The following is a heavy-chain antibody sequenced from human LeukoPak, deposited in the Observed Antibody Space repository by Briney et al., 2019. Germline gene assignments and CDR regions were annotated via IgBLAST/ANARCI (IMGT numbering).Heavy chain of an antibody. CDR3: ARVQGTVLFGAYFDY. V-gene: IGHV4-59*01. CDR2: IYYSGNT. J-gene: IGHJ4*02. D-gene: IGHD3-3*01. CDR1: GGSISSYY. Sequence: SETLSLTCTVSGGSISSYYWSWIRRPPGKGLEWIGYIYYSGNTNYNPSLKSRVTISVDTSKNQFSLKLNSVTAADTAVYYCARVQGTVLFGAYFDYWGQGTLVTVSS.